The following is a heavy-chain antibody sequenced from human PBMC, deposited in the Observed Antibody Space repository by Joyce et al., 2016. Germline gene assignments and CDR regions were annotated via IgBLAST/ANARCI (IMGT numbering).Heavy chain of an antibody. V-gene: IGHV3-33*01. J-gene: IGHJ3*02. CDR1: GFNCRNYG. Sequence: QLVESGGGVVQPVGSLKLSCAAFGFNCRNYGIHWVRQAPGKGLEWVAVVSYEGYNQYYADSVRVRFTISRDNSKSTLYLQMHSLSAEDTAVYFCARDSEVVTASDESFDIWGQGTMVTVSS. CDR2: VSYEGYNQ. CDR3: ARDSEVVTASDESFDI. D-gene: IGHD2-21*02.